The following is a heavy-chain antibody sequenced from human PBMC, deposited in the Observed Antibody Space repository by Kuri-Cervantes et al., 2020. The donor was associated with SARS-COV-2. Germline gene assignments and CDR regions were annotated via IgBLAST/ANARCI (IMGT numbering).Heavy chain of an antibody. CDR3: AGGSSGRDY. V-gene: IGHV6-1*01. CDR1: GDSVSSNSSA. J-gene: IGHJ4*02. Sequence: LRLSCAISGDSVSSNSSAWSWLRQSPSRGLEWLGRTFYRSKWHNDYAVSVKGRITISPDTSKNQFSLRLNSVTPEDTAVYYCAGGSSGRDYWGQGTLVTVSS. D-gene: IGHD6-19*01. CDR2: TFYRSKWHN.